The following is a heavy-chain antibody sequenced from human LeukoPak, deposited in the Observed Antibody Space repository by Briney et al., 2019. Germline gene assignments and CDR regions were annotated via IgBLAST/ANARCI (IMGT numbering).Heavy chain of an antibody. Sequence: SETLSLTCTVSGGSISSYYWSWIRQPPGKGLEWIGYIYYSGSTNYNPSLKSRVTISVDTSKNQFSLKLSSVTAADTAVYYCARRPYSGSRFYAFDIWGQGTMVTVSS. CDR3: ARRPYSGSRFYAFDI. J-gene: IGHJ3*02. D-gene: IGHD1-26*01. CDR1: GGSISSYY. CDR2: IYYSGST. V-gene: IGHV4-59*08.